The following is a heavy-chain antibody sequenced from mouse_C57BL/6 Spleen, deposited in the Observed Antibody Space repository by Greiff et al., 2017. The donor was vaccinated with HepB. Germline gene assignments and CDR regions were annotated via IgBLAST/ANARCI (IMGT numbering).Heavy chain of an antibody. CDR2: ISYSGST. J-gene: IGHJ2*01. Sequence: EVQLQESGPGLVKPSQSLSLTCTVTGYSITSDYAWNWIRQFPGNQLEWMGYISYSGSTSYNPSLKSRISITRDTSKNQVFLQLNSVTTEDTATYYCARSIMANWGQGTTLTVSS. CDR1: GYSITSDYA. CDR3: ARSIMAN. V-gene: IGHV3-2*02.